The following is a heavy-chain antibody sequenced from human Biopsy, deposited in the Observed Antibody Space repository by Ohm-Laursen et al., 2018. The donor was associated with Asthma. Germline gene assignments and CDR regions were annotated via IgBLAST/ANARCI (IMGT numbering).Heavy chain of an antibody. CDR2: IYSGGGT. Sequence: SLRLSCAASGFTVSTNGMSWVHQPPGKGLEWVSVIYSGGGTYYADSVQGRVTISRDYSKNTLYLQMHSLRAEDTAVYYCARGDSSNWSHYYFDYWGQGTLVTVSS. D-gene: IGHD3-22*01. CDR1: GFTVSTNG. J-gene: IGHJ4*02. V-gene: IGHV3-53*01. CDR3: ARGDSSNWSHYYFDY.